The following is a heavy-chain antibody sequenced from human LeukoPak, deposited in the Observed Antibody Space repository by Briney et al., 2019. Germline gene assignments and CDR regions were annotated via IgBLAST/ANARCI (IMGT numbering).Heavy chain of an antibody. V-gene: IGHV3-30*01. CDR3: ARDRGSRITMVRGATKWGSYFDY. CDR1: GSTFSSYA. CDR2: ISYDGSNK. J-gene: IGHJ4*02. D-gene: IGHD3-10*01. Sequence: PGRSLRLSCAASGSTFSSYAMHWVRQAPGKGLEWVAVISYDGSNKYYADSVKGRFTISRDNSKNTLYLQMNSLRAEDTAVYYCARDRGSRITMVRGATKWGSYFDYWGQGTLVTVSS.